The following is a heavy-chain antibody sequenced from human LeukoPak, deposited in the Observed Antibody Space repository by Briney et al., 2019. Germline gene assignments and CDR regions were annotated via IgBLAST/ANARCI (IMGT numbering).Heavy chain of an antibody. CDR1: GGTFSSYA. D-gene: IGHD1-26*01. CDR3: ARDGEVGATTVHY. CDR2: IIPIFGTA. Sequence: ASVKVSCKASGGTFSSYAISWVRQAPGQGLEWMGGIIPIFGTANYAQKFQGRVTITADESTSTAYMELSSLRSEDTAVYYCARDGEVGATTVHYWGQGTLVTVSS. J-gene: IGHJ4*02. V-gene: IGHV1-69*13.